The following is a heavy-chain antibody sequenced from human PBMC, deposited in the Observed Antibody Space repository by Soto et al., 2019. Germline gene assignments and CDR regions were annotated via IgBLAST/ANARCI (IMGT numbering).Heavy chain of an antibody. CDR1: GFTFSSYS. Sequence: GGSLRLSCAASGFTFSSYSMNWVRQAPGKGLEWVSYISSSSSTIYYADSVKGRFTISRDNAKNSLYLQMNSLRDEDTAVYYCASGYCSSTSCYEVYYYYGMDVWGRGTTVT. CDR3: ASGYCSSTSCYEVYYYYGMDV. V-gene: IGHV3-48*02. CDR2: ISSSSSTI. D-gene: IGHD2-2*01. J-gene: IGHJ6*02.